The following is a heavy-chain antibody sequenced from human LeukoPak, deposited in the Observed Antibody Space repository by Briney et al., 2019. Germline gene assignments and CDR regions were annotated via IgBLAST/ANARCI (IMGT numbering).Heavy chain of an antibody. D-gene: IGHD3-3*01. CDR1: GYTFTSYD. V-gene: IGHV1-8*03. CDR3: ARGAHITIFGVVNYYFDY. CDR2: MNPNSGNT. J-gene: IGHJ4*02. Sequence: ASVKVSCEASGYTFTSYDINWLRQATGQGLEWMGWMNPNSGNTGYAQKFQGRVTITRNTSISTAYMELSSLRSEDTAVYYCARGAHITIFGVVNYYFDYWGQGTLVTVSS.